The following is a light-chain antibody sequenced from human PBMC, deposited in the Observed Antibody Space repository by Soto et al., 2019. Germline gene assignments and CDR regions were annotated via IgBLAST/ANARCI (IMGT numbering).Light chain of an antibody. J-gene: IGLJ1*01. CDR3: CSYTTSNTRQIV. CDR2: DVT. V-gene: IGLV2-14*01. Sequence: HSALTKPASGYVAPGRGSTISRKRTSSDVGGYNYVSWYQQQPGKAPKFMIYDVTNRPSGVSNRFSGSKSGNTASLTISGLQAEDEADYYCCSYTTSNTRQIVFGTGTKVTVL. CDR1: SSDVGGYNY.